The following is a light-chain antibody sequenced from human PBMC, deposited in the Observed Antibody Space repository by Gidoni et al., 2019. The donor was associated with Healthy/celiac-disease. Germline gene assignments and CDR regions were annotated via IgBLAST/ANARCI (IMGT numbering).Light chain of an antibody. CDR1: QSVSSSY. CDR3: QKYGSSLWT. J-gene: IGKJ1*01. Sequence: EIVLTQSPGTLSLSPGERANLSCRASQSVSSSYLAWYQQKPGQAPRLLIYGASSRATGIPDRFSGSGSGTDFTLTIIRLEPEDFAVYYCQKYGSSLWTFGQGTKVEIK. V-gene: IGKV3-20*01. CDR2: GAS.